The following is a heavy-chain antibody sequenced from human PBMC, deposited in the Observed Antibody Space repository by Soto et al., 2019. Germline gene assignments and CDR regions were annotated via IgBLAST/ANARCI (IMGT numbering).Heavy chain of an antibody. J-gene: IGHJ5*01. D-gene: IGHD5-12*01. CDR1: GFTFSSYW. CDR3: ARDPIRGDGYVFDS. V-gene: IGHV3-7*01. CDR2: INRDGSER. Sequence: GGSLRLSCAASGFTFSSYWMGWVRQAPGKGLEWVANINRDGSERYYVDSVKGRFTISRDNAENSVYLQMNSLRAEDSAVYYCARDPIRGDGYVFDSRGQGALVTVSS.